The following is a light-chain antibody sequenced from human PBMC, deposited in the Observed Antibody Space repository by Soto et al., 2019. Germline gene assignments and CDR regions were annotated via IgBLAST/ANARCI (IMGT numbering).Light chain of an antibody. V-gene: IGKV4-1*01. CDR1: QSVLYSSNNTNY. Sequence: DIVMTQSPDSLAVSLGERATINCKSSQSVLYSSNNTNYLAWYQQKPGQPPKLLIYWASTRESGVPDRFSGSGSGTDFTLTISSLQAEDVAVYYCQQYYSTPWTFGQGTKLEIK. CDR3: QQYYSTPWT. J-gene: IGKJ2*01. CDR2: WAS.